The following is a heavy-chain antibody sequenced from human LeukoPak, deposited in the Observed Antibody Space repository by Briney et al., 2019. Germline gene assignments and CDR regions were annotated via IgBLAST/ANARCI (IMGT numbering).Heavy chain of an antibody. CDR3: AKAYDYSNYEGYYYMDV. D-gene: IGHD4-11*01. CDR2: LNGGGSTR. J-gene: IGHJ6*03. Sequence: GGSLRLSCSASGFILSDYNMNWVRQAPGKGLEWVSYLNGGGSTRYYADSVKGRFTVSRDSGENSMFLQMNSLRAEDTAVYYCAKAYDYSNYEGYYYMDVWAKGPRSPSP. CDR1: GFILSDYN. V-gene: IGHV3-11*01.